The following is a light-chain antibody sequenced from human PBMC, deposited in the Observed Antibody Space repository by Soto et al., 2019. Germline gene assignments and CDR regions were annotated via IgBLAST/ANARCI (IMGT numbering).Light chain of an antibody. CDR2: KVS. CDR1: QSLVFSDGNTY. J-gene: IGKJ1*01. V-gene: IGKV2-30*01. CDR3: MQGTHWPWT. Sequence: DVVLTQSQLSLPVTPGQPASISCRSSQSLVFSDGNTYLNWLQQRPGQAPRRLIYKVSKRDSGGXDXXSGSGSGTDFTLKISRVEAEDFGVYYCMQGTHWPWTFGQGTKVEIQ.